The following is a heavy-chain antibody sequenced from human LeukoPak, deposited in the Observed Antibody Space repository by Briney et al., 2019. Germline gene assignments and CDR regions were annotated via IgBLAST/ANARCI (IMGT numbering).Heavy chain of an antibody. V-gene: IGHV3-23*01. J-gene: IGHJ4*02. Sequence: PGGSLRLSCAASGFTFSSYAMSWVRQAPGKGLEWVSAISGSGGSTYYADSVKGRFTISRDNSKNTLYLQMNSLKTEDTAVYYCTTIPQWELLPNDYWGQGTLVTVSS. CDR2: ISGSGGST. CDR3: TTIPQWELLPNDY. CDR1: GFTFSSYA. D-gene: IGHD1-26*01.